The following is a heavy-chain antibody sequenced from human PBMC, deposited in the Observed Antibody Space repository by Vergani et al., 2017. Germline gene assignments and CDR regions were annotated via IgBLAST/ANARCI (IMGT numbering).Heavy chain of an antibody. D-gene: IGHD2-2*01. CDR2: IIPMFGTA. J-gene: IGHJ4*02. Sequence: QVQLVQSGAEVKKPGSSVKVSCKASGGTFSSYAISWVRQAPGQGLEWMGGIIPMFGTANYAQKFQGRVTITADEFTSTADMELSSLRSEDTAVYYCARDSEGCSSTSCYQSFDYWGQGTLVTVSS. V-gene: IGHV1-69*12. CDR3: ARDSEGCSSTSCYQSFDY. CDR1: GGTFSSYA.